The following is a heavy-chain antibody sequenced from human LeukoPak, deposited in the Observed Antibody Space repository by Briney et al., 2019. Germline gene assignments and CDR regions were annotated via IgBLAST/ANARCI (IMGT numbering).Heavy chain of an antibody. D-gene: IGHD3-22*01. CDR2: ISAYNGNT. CDR3: ARDLSGDSSGYYYFFDY. J-gene: IGHJ4*02. V-gene: IGHV1-18*01. CDR1: GYTFTSYG. Sequence: ASVKVSCKASGYTFTSYGISWVRQAPGQGLEWMGWISAYNGNTNYAQKLQGRVTMTTDTSTSTAYMELRSLRSDDTAVYYCARDLSGDSSGYYYFFDYWGQGTLVTVSS.